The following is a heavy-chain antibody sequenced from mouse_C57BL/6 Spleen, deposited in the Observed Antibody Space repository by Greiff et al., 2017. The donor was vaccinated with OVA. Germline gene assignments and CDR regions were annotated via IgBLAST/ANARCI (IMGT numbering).Heavy chain of an antibody. CDR2: ISSGGSYT. V-gene: IGHV5-6*01. CDR3: ARPGGGNYGYFDV. Sequence: VQLKESGGDLVKPGGSLKLSCAASGFTFSSYGMSWVRQTPDKRLEWVATISSGGSYTYYPDSVKGRFTISRDHAKNTLYLQMSSLKSEDTAMYYCARPGGGNYGYFDVWGTGTTVTVSS. D-gene: IGHD2-1*01. CDR1: GFTFSSYG. J-gene: IGHJ1*03.